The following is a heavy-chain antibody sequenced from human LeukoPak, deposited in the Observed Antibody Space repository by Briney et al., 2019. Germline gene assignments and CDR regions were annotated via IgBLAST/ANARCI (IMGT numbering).Heavy chain of an antibody. CDR1: GFTFSSYG. D-gene: IGHD1-26*01. CDR2: ISYDGSNK. J-gene: IGHJ4*02. V-gene: IGHV3-30*18. CDR3: AKNLKGYSGSYTSPGFDY. Sequence: GSLRLSCAASGFTFSSYGMHWVRQAPGKGLEWVAVISYDGSNKYYADSVKGRFTISRDNSKNTLYLQMNSLRAEDTAVYYCAKNLKGYSGSYTSPGFDYWGQGTLVTVSS.